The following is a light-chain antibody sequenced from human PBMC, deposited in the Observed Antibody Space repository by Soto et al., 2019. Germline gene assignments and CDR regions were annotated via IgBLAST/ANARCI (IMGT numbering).Light chain of an antibody. V-gene: IGLV2-11*01. CDR1: SSDVGFYNY. J-gene: IGLJ1*01. CDR3: CSYVGSYSYV. CDR2: DVT. Sequence: QSALTQPRSVSGSPGQSVTISCTGTSSDVGFYNYVSWYQQHPGKAPKLMIYDVTQRPSGVPDRFSGSKSGNTASLTISGLQAEDEADYYCCSYVGSYSYVFGTGTKLTVL.